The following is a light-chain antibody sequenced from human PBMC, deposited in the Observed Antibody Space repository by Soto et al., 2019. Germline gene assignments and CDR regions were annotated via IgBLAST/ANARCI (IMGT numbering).Light chain of an antibody. J-gene: IGKJ5*01. CDR1: QAISTY. CDR2: AAS. Sequence: DIQMTQSQSAMSASVGDRVTITCRASQAISTYLAWYQQTPGKAPKLLIYAASNFQSGVPSRFSGSGSGTHFTLTISSLQPEDFATYYCQQLHGYPITFGQGTRLEIK. V-gene: IGKV1-17*03. CDR3: QQLHGYPIT.